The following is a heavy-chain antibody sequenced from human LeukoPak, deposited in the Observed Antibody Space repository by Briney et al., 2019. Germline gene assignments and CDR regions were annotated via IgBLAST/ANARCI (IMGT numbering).Heavy chain of an antibody. CDR1: GFTFSSYA. D-gene: IGHD3-10*01. J-gene: IGHJ5*02. CDR3: AREDFIYGSTFGFDP. V-gene: IGHV3-30*14. CDR2: ISYDGSNK. Sequence: GRSLRLSCAASGFTFSSYAMHWVRQAPGKGLEWVAVISYDGSNKYYADSVKGRFTISRDNSKNTLYLQMNSLRAEDTAVYYCAREDFIYGSTFGFDPWGQGTLVTVSS.